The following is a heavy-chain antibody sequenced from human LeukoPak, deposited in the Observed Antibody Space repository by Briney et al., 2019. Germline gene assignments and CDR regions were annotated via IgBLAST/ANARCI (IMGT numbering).Heavy chain of an antibody. J-gene: IGHJ4*02. V-gene: IGHV1-18*01. CDR2: ISAYNGNT. CDR1: GYTFTSYG. D-gene: IGHD2-2*01. CDR3: ARDRGSRVVVPAAMGGDY. Sequence: ASVKVSCKASGYTFTSYGISWVRQAPGQGLEWMGWISAYNGNTNYAQKLQGRVTMTTDTSTSTAYMELRSLRSDDTAVYYCARDRGSRVVVPAAMGGDYWGQGTLVTVSS.